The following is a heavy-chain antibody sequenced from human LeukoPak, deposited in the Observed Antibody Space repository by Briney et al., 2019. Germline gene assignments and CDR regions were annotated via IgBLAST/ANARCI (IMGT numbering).Heavy chain of an antibody. CDR1: ICSNRRGGYY. D-gene: IGHD6-19*01. V-gene: IGHV4-31*03. J-gene: IGHJ4*02. CDR3: ARYRSSGWYHFDY. CDR2: IYYSGST. Sequence: TSETLSLPCTVSICSNRRGGYYWSWIRQHPGKGLEWIGYIYYSGSTYYNPSLKSRVTIAVDTSKNQFSLKLISVTAADRALYYWARYRSSGWYHFDYWGQGTLVTVSS.